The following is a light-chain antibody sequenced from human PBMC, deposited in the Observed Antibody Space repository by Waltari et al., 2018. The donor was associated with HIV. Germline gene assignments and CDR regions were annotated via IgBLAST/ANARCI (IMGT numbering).Light chain of an antibody. J-gene: IGLJ2*01. CDR2: SNS. CDR3: ASWDDTLGVV. V-gene: IGLV1-44*01. Sequence: QSVLTQPPSASGNPGQRGPNPWSGSPPHLGKNSVNWSQQFPGSAPKLLLYSNSQRPLGVPDRFSGSKSGSSASLAISGPQADDEAHYYCASWDDTLGVVFGGGTTLTVL. CDR1: PPHLGKNS.